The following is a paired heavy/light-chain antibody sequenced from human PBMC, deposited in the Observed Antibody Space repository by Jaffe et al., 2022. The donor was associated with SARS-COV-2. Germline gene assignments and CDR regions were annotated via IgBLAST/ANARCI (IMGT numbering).Light chain of an antibody. Sequence: QSVLTQPPSVSAAPGQKVTISCSGSSSNIGNNYVCWYQQLPGTAPKLLIYDNNKRPSGIPDRFSGSKSGTSATLGITGLQTGDEADYYCETWDSRLRGVVFGGGTKLTVL. CDR1: SSNIGNNY. V-gene: IGLV1-51*01. J-gene: IGLJ3*02. CDR2: DNN. CDR3: ETWDSRLRGVV.
Heavy chain of an antibody. Sequence: EVQLLESGGGLVQRGGSLRLSCAAAGFTFSSYAMSWVRQAPGKGLEWVSGISGSGGSTFYADSVKGRFTISRDNSKNTLYLQMKSLRAEDTALYYCANVVGSYSSSWGFDPWGQGTLVTVSS. CDR1: GFTFSSYA. D-gene: IGHD6-13*01. J-gene: IGHJ5*02. V-gene: IGHV3-23*01. CDR2: ISGSGGST. CDR3: ANVVGSYSSSWGFDP.